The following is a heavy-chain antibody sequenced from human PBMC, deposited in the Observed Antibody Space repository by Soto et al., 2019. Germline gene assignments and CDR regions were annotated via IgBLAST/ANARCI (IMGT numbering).Heavy chain of an antibody. CDR2: IYYSGST. J-gene: IGHJ5*02. CDR1: GGSISSGDYY. Sequence: SETLSLTCTVSGGSISSGDYYWSWIRQPPGEGLEWIGYIYYSGSTYYNPSLKRRVTISVDTSKNQFSLKLSSVTAADTAVYYCARQRYCSGGSCPRWFDPWGQGTLVTVSS. V-gene: IGHV4-30-4*01. D-gene: IGHD2-15*01. CDR3: ARQRYCSGGSCPRWFDP.